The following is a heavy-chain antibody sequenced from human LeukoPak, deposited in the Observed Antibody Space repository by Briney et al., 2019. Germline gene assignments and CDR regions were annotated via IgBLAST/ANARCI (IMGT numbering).Heavy chain of an antibody. CDR1: GGSISSSGYY. CDR2: IHYSGIT. Sequence: SETLSLTCGVSGGSISSSGYYWGWIRQPPGKGLEWVGSIHYSGITHNNPSLKSRVTISGDTSQNQFSLKLSSVTAADTAVYYCARQHWGSGFYYDYWGPGTLVTVSS. CDR3: ARQHWGSGFYYDY. J-gene: IGHJ4*02. V-gene: IGHV4-39*01. D-gene: IGHD3-22*01.